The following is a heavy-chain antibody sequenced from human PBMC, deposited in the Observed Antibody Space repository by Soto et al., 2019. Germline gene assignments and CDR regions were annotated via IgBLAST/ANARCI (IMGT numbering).Heavy chain of an antibody. V-gene: IGHV4-31*03. CDR3: AGGNDYAKIGY. CDR2: ISYSEST. CDR1: VGPISSRGYY. Sequence: SETLSLTCTVSVGPISSRGYYCIWIRQFPGKGLEWIGYISYSESTDYNPSLKSRVTISADTSKNQFSLKLSSVTAADTAVYYCAGGNDYAKIGYWGQGAQVTVSS. J-gene: IGHJ4*02. D-gene: IGHD4-17*01.